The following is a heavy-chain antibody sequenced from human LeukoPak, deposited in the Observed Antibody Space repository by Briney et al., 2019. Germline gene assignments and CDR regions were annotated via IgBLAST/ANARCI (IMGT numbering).Heavy chain of an antibody. V-gene: IGHV3-74*01. CDR3: ARDPRLGVGGYFDY. CDR1: GFTFSSYW. CDR2: INSDGSGT. D-gene: IGHD2-15*01. J-gene: IGHJ4*02. Sequence: QPGGSLRLSCAASGFTFSSYWMHWVRHAPGKGLVWVSRINSDGSGTSYADSVKGRFTISRDNAKNTLYLQMNSLRAEDTAVYYCARDPRLGVGGYFDYWGQGTLVTVSS.